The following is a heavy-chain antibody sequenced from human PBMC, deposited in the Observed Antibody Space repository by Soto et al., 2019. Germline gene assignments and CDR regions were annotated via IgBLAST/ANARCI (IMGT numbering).Heavy chain of an antibody. CDR1: GFTFSSYA. V-gene: IGHV3-23*01. CDR2: ISGSGGST. D-gene: IGHD3-9*01. CDR3: AKGERDILTGSFDY. Sequence: EVQLLESGGGLVQPGGSLRLSCAASGFTFSSYAMSWVRQAPGKGLEWVSAISGSGGSTYYADSVKGLFTITRDTSKNTLYLQMNSLRAEDTAVYYCAKGERDILTGSFDYWGQGTLVTVSS. J-gene: IGHJ4*02.